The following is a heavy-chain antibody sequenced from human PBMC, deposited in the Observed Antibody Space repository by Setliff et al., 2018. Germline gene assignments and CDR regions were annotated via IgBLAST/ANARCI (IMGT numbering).Heavy chain of an antibody. CDR3: AREVVGPTHDFFDY. V-gene: IGHV4-39*07. D-gene: IGHD2-15*01. Sequence: SETLSLTCTVSGGSFSSLSYYWGWIRQPPGKGLEWIGSFYYSGSTYYNPSLKSRVSISADTSKNQFSLKLSSATAADTAVYYCAREVVGPTHDFFDYWGQGALVTVSS. CDR2: FYYSGST. CDR1: GGSFSSLSYY. J-gene: IGHJ4*02.